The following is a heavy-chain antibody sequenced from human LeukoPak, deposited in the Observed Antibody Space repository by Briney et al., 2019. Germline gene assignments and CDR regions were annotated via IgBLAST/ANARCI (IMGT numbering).Heavy chain of an antibody. Sequence: PSETLSLTCTVAGGSISSYYGRWIRQPAGGGLGWIVRIDTSGSTNYNPSLKSRVTMSVDTSKNQFSLRLSSVNAADTAVYYCATTVTTSAYYYYGMDVWGQGTTVTVSS. J-gene: IGHJ6*02. CDR2: IDTSGST. V-gene: IGHV4-4*07. D-gene: IGHD4-17*01. CDR1: GGSISSYY. CDR3: ATTVTTSAYYYYGMDV.